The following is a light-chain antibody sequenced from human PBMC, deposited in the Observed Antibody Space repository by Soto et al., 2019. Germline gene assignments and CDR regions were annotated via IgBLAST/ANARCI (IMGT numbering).Light chain of an antibody. CDR1: QSVSNH. V-gene: IGKV3-20*01. CDR3: QQFGGSPQT. J-gene: IGKJ1*01. CDR2: GAS. Sequence: EIVLTQSPGTLSLSPGERATLSCRASQSVSNHLVWYQQKPGQAPRLLIYGASSRATGIPDRFSGSGSGTDFTLTISRLEPEDFAVYYCQQFGGSPQTFGQGTKVEIK.